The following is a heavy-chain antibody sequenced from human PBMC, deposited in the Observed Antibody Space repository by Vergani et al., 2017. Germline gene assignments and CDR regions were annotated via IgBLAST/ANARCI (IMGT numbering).Heavy chain of an antibody. J-gene: IGHJ4*02. CDR1: GFTFDDYA. V-gene: IGHV3-9*01. CDR2: ISWNSGSI. D-gene: IGHD6-13*01. CDR3: AKDIKGSSWYHFDY. Sequence: VQLVESGGGLVQPGRSLRLSCAASGFTFDDYAMHWVRQAPGKGLEWVSGISWNSGSIGYADSVKGRFTISRDNAKNSLYLQMNSLRAEDTALYYCAKDIKGSSWYHFDYWGQGTLVTVSS.